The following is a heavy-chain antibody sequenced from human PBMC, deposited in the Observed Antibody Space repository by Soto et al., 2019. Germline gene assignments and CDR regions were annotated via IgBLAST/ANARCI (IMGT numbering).Heavy chain of an antibody. CDR2: INPNSGGT. V-gene: IGHV1-2*04. CDR1: GYTFTGYY. J-gene: IGHJ5*02. D-gene: IGHD5-12*01. Sequence: GASVKVSCKASGYTFTGYYMHWVRQAPGQGLEWMGWINPNSGGTNYAQKFQGWVTISVDTSKNQFSLKLSSVTAADTAVYYCASSSRGYSGYDYSPEAFDPWGQGTLVTVSS. CDR3: ASSSRGYSGYDYSPEAFDP.